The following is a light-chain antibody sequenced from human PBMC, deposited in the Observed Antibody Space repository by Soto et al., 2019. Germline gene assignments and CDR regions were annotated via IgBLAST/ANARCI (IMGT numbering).Light chain of an antibody. CDR3: CSYAGRCTVV. Sequence: QSALTQPRSVSGSPGQSVTISCTGTSSDVGRYNYVSWYQQHPGKAPKLMIYDVTKRPSGVPDRFSGSKSGNTASLTISGLQAEDEADYYCCSYAGRCTVVFGGGTKLTVL. V-gene: IGLV2-11*01. CDR2: DVT. J-gene: IGLJ2*01. CDR1: SSDVGRYNY.